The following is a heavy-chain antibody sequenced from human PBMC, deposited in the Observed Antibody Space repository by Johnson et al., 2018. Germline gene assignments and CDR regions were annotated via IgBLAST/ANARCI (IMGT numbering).Heavy chain of an antibody. V-gene: IGHV4-30-4*01. Sequence: QVQLQESGPGLVKPSQTLSLTCIVSGGSIPSGDYYWGWIRQPPGKGLEWVGYIFHSGLTYYNPSPKSRAAISVDTSKNQFSLKLNSVTAADTAVYYCARTFGDYNFLPFDVWGQGTMVTVSS. CDR1: GGSIPSGDYY. D-gene: IGHD4-17*01. CDR3: ARTFGDYNFLPFDV. CDR2: IFHSGLT. J-gene: IGHJ3*01.